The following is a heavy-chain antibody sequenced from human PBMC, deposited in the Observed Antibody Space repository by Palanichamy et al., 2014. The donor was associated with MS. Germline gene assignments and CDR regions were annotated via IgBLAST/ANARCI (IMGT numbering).Heavy chain of an antibody. D-gene: IGHD6-6*01. V-gene: IGHV3-64D*06. Sequence: EVQLVESGGDLVQPGGSLRLSCSASGFTFNTFALHWVRQAPGKGLQYVSAISANGGGTYYADSVKGRFTISRDNSKNTLYLQMSSLRAEDTAVYYCVKGGAYSSSPKLDYWGQGTLVTVSS. J-gene: IGHJ4*02. CDR2: ISANGGGT. CDR3: VKGGAYSSSPKLDY. CDR1: GFTFNTFA.